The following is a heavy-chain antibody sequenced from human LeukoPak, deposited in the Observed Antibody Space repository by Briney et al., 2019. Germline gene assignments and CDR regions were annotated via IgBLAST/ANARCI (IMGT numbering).Heavy chain of an antibody. CDR2: IIPIFGTA. D-gene: IGHD1-26*01. Sequence: ASVKVSCKASGGTFSSYASSWVRQAPGQGLEWMGGIIPIFGTANYAQKFQGRVTITADESTSTAYMELSSLRSEDTAVYYCASGAGSGRLYYYYYMDVWGKGTTVTVSS. CDR3: ASGAGSGRLYYYYYMDV. CDR1: GGTFSSYA. J-gene: IGHJ6*03. V-gene: IGHV1-69*13.